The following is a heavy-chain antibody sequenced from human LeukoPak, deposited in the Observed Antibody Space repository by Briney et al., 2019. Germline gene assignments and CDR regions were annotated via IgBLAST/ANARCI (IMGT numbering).Heavy chain of an antibody. CDR3: ARESYYYDSSGSYVPGVCDY. J-gene: IGHJ4*02. Sequence: GASVKVSCKASGYTFTGYYMHWVRQAPGQGLEWMGWINPNSGGTNYAQKFQGRVTMTRDTSISTAYMELSRLRSDDTAVYYCARESYYYDSSGSYVPGVCDYWGQGTLVTVSS. D-gene: IGHD3-22*01. CDR1: GYTFTGYY. CDR2: INPNSGGT. V-gene: IGHV1-2*02.